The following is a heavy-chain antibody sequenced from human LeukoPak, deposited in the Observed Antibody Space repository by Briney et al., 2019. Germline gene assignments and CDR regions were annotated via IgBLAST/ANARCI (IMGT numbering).Heavy chain of an antibody. D-gene: IGHD5-18*01. Sequence: GESLKISCKGSGYSFTTYWIGWVRQMPGKGLEWMGIIYPGDPETRYSPSFQGQVTISADKSISTAYLQWSSLKASDTAMYYCVRSRGYSYGYSYYFDYWGQGTLVTVSS. V-gene: IGHV5-51*01. CDR1: GYSFTTYW. J-gene: IGHJ4*02. CDR2: IYPGDPET. CDR3: VRSRGYSYGYSYYFDY.